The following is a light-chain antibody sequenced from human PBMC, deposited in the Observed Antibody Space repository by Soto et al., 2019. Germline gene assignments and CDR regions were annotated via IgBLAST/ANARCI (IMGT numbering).Light chain of an antibody. CDR2: DAS. V-gene: IGKV3-11*01. J-gene: IGKJ5*01. Sequence: EIVFAQSPAPPSLSPGERSTLSGRASQSVSSYLAWYQQKPGQAPRLLIYDASNRATGIPARFSGSGSGTDFTLTISSLEPEDFAVYYCQQRSNWLTFGQGTRLEIK. CDR3: QQRSNWLT. CDR1: QSVSSY.